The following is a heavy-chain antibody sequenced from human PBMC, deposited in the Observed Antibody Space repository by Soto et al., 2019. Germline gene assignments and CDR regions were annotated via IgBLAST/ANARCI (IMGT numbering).Heavy chain of an antibody. V-gene: IGHV4-39*01. J-gene: IGHJ6*02. D-gene: IGHD2-2*01. Sequence: SETLSLTCTVSGVSISSGPYSWGWIRQPPGKGLEWIGTFYYSGSTHYNPSLESRVTISVDTSKKQFYLRVNSVTAADTAVYYCAILGGYCSSTTCYGYYAMDVWGQGTTVTVSS. CDR3: AILGGYCSSTTCYGYYAMDV. CDR1: GVSISSGPYS. CDR2: FYYSGST.